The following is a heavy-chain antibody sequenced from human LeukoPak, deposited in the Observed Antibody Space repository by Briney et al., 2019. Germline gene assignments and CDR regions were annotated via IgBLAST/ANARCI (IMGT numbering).Heavy chain of an antibody. CDR2: IYYSGST. Sequence: SETLSLTCTVSGGSISSGGYYWSWIRQPPGKGLEWIGYIYYSGSTYYNPSLKSRVTISVDTSKNQFSLKLSSVTAADTAVYYCAREFYYGSGDYYYGMDVWGQGTTVTVYS. CDR1: GGSISSGGYY. J-gene: IGHJ6*02. V-gene: IGHV4-31*03. D-gene: IGHD3-10*01. CDR3: AREFYYGSGDYYYGMDV.